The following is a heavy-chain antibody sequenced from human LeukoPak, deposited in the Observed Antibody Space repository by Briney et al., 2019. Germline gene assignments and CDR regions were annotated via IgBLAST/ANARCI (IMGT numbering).Heavy chain of an antibody. D-gene: IGHD2-2*01. CDR1: GFTFSGSW. V-gene: IGHV3-74*01. J-gene: IGHJ4*02. CDR2: IIGDGSVT. Sequence: GGSLRLSCAASGFTFSGSWMHWVRQTPGKGLVWVSRIIGDGSVTSYADSVKGRFTISRDNAKNSLYLQMNSLRAEDTAVYYCARSGAKIVVVPAAREFDYWGQGTLVTVSS. CDR3: ARSGAKIVVVPAAREFDY.